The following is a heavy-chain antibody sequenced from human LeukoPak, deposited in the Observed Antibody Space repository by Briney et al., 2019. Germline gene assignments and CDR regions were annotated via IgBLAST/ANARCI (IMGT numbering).Heavy chain of an antibody. CDR3: AKDIGSSGYYYPDY. Sequence: GGSLRLSCAASGFTFDDYAMHWVRQAPGKGLEWASGINWNSGSIGYADSVKGRFTISRDNAKNSLYLQMNSLRAEDTALYYCAKDIGSSGYYYPDYWGQGTLVTVSS. D-gene: IGHD3-22*01. V-gene: IGHV3-9*01. CDR2: INWNSGSI. CDR1: GFTFDDYA. J-gene: IGHJ4*02.